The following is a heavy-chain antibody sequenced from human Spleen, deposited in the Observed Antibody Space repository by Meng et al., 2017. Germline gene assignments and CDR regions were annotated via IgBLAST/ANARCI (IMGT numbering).Heavy chain of an antibody. Sequence: GGSLRLSCAASGFTFSDYYLSWIRQAPGKGLEWVSYISSSGSTIYYADSVKGRFTISRDNAKNSLYLQMNSLRAEDTAVYYCARGVYGGITLLIRPYDDAFDIWGQGTMVTVSS. CDR3: ARGVYGGITLLIRPYDDAFDI. CDR2: ISSSGSTI. J-gene: IGHJ3*02. V-gene: IGHV3-11*04. CDR1: GFTFSDYY. D-gene: IGHD3-10*01.